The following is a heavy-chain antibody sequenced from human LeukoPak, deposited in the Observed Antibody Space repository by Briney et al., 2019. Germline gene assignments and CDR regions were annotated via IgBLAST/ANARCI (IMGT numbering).Heavy chain of an antibody. D-gene: IGHD1-26*01. CDR2: IKQDASEE. CDR3: VRDRGRASVDY. CDR1: GFTFAGYW. V-gene: IGHV3-7*01. Sequence: GGSLRLSCAASGFTFAGYWISWVRQAPGKGLEWVANIKQDASEEYYVDSVKGRFSISRDNAKNSLYLQMNSLRAEDTAVYYCVRDRGRASVDYWGQGTLVTVSS. J-gene: IGHJ4*02.